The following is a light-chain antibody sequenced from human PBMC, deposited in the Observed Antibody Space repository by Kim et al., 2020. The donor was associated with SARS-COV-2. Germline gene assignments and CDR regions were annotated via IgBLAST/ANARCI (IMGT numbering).Light chain of an antibody. CDR1: QSISSR. CDR3: QHYNSYSWT. CDR2: RTS. V-gene: IGKV1-5*03. Sequence: IQMTQSPSTLSASVGDRVTITCRASQSISSRLAWYQQKPGKAPKLLIYRTSSLESGVPSSFTGSGSGTEFTLTISSLQPDDFATYYCQHYNSYSWTFGQGTKVDIK. J-gene: IGKJ1*01.